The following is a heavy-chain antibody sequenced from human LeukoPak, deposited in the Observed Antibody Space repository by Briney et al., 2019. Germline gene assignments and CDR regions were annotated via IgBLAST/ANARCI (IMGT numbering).Heavy chain of an antibody. Sequence: SGTLSLTCAVSGGALISSNWWSWVRPPPGKGLEWIGEIYYSGSTNYNPSLKSRITISVDKSKNHFSLKLTSVTAADTAVYYCARGGSSLEAFDIWGQGTMVTVSS. D-gene: IGHD3-3*01. CDR2: IYYSGST. CDR1: GGALISSNW. CDR3: ARGGSSLEAFDI. V-gene: IGHV4-4*02. J-gene: IGHJ3*02.